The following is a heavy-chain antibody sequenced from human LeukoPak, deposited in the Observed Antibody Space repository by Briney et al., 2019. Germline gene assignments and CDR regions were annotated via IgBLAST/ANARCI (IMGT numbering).Heavy chain of an antibody. CDR2: IYTSGST. CDR1: GGSISSYY. J-gene: IGHJ6*03. CDR3: ARNLVGGYYYYYMDV. Sequence: PSETLSLTCTVSGGSISSYYWSWIRQPPGKELEWIGYIYTSGSTNYNPSLKSRVTISVDTSKNQFSLKLSSVTAADTAVYYCARNLVGGYYYYYMDVWGKGTTVTVSS. D-gene: IGHD4-11*01. V-gene: IGHV4-4*09.